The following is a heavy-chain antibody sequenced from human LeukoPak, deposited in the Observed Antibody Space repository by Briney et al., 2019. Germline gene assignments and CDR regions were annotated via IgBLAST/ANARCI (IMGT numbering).Heavy chain of an antibody. CDR1: GFIFSNYW. Sequence: PGGSLRLSCAASGFIFSNYWLTWIRQPPGKGLEWIGSIYYSGSTYYNPSLKSRVTISVDTSKNQFSLKLSSVTAADTAVYYCARVIGWELPPATIDYWGQGTLVTVSS. CDR2: IYYSGST. V-gene: IGHV4-59*01. CDR3: ARVIGWELPPATIDY. J-gene: IGHJ4*02. D-gene: IGHD1-26*01.